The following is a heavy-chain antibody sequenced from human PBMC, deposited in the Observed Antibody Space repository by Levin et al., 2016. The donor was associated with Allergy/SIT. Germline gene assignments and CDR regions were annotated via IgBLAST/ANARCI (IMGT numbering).Heavy chain of an antibody. CDR2: VHHSGST. Sequence: SETLSLTCAVYSESFSGYYWSWIRQPPGKGLEWIGEVHHSGSTNYKPSLKSRVTISVDTSKKQFSLKLKSVTAADTAVYYCAREGRRFSYGYRRDPAVGYDYWGQGTLVIVSS. CDR3: AREGRRFSYGYRRDPAVGYDY. V-gene: IGHV4-34*01. D-gene: IGHD5-18*01. J-gene: IGHJ4*02. CDR1: SESFSGYY.